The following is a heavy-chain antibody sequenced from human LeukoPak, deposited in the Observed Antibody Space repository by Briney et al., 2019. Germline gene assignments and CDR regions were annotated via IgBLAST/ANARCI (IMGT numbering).Heavy chain of an antibody. CDR1: GFTLSNYW. Sequence: GGSLRLSCAASGFTLSNYWMSWVRQAPGKGLEWVANIKQDGSEKYYVDSVKGRFTISRDNAKNSLYLQMNSLRAGDTAVYYCARREGYVTGGTDYWGQGTLVTVSS. V-gene: IGHV3-7*01. CDR2: IKQDGSEK. CDR3: ARREGYVTGGTDY. D-gene: IGHD1/OR15-1a*01. J-gene: IGHJ4*02.